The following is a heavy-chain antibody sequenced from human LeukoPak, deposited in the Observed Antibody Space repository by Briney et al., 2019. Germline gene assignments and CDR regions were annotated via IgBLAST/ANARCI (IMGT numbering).Heavy chain of an antibody. CDR2: IYTTGAT. CDR3: TRAVAGHPD. CDR1: SGSINSYY. D-gene: IGHD6-19*01. V-gene: IGHV4-4*07. Sequence: PSETLSLTCTVSSGSINSYYWGWVRQPPGKGLEWIGRIYTTGATQYNPSLKSRVTMSIDTSKNQFSLILTSVTAADAGVYYCTRAVAGHPDWGQGTLVTVSS. J-gene: IGHJ4*02.